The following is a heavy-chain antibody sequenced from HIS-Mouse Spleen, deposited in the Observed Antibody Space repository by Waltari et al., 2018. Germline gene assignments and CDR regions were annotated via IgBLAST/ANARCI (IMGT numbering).Heavy chain of an antibody. D-gene: IGHD4-4*01. V-gene: IGHV3-13*01. CDR1: GFTFSSYY. CDR3: ARGYSNYVPYFDY. J-gene: IGHJ4*02. CDR2: IGTAGDT. Sequence: EVQLVESGGGWVQPGGSLRLSCAASGFTFSSYYVPWVRQATGKGLEWVSAIGTAGDTYYPGSVKGRFTISRENAKNSLYLQMNSLRAGDTAVYYCARGYSNYVPYFDYWGQGTLVTVSS.